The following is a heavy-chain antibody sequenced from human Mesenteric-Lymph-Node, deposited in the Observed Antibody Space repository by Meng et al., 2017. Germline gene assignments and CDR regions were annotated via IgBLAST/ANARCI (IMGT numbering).Heavy chain of an antibody. V-gene: IGHV3-30*18. CDR2: ISHDGSNK. D-gene: IGHD3-22*01. CDR3: AKVNYYDSSGYLDY. J-gene: IGHJ4*02. Sequence: QVQLVESGGGVVQPRRSLRLLCAASGFTFSSYGMHWVRQAPGKGVEWVAVISHDGSNKYYADSVKGRFTISRDKSKNTLYLQMNSLRAEDTAVYYCAKVNYYDSSGYLDYWGQGTLVTVSS. CDR1: GFTFSSYG.